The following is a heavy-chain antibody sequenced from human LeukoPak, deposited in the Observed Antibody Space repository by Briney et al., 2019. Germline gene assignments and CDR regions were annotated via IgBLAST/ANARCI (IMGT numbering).Heavy chain of an antibody. J-gene: IGHJ4*02. CDR1: GGSISSYY. D-gene: IGHD3-3*01. CDR3: ARDRRLGIPIFGVAPLLPFDY. CDR2: IYTSGST. Sequence: SETLSLTCTVSGGSISSYYWSWIRQPAGKGLEWIGRIYTSGSTNYNPSLKSRVTMSVDTSKNQFSLKLSSVTAADTAVYYCARDRRLGIPIFGVAPLLPFDYWGQGTLVTASS. V-gene: IGHV4-4*07.